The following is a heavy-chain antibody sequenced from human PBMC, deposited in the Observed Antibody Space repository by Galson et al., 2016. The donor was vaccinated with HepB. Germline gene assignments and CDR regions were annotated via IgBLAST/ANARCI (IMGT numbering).Heavy chain of an antibody. D-gene: IGHD3-10*01. Sequence: QSGAEVKKPGESLKISCKTFGYSFTNYWIGWVRQMPGKGLEWMGIIYPGDSDTRYSPSFQGQVTISADKSISTAYLQWSSLKASDTAMYYCARLHPRNLWFGEFRSPNWFDPWGQGTLVTVSS. V-gene: IGHV5-51*01. CDR2: IYPGDSDT. CDR3: ARLHPRNLWFGEFRSPNWFDP. J-gene: IGHJ5*02. CDR1: GYSFTNYW.